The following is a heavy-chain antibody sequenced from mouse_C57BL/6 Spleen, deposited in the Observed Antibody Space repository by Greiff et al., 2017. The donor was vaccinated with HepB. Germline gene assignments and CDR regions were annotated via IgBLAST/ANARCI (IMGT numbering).Heavy chain of an antibody. J-gene: IGHJ3*01. CDR3: VRPDDYGAWFAY. CDR1: GFSFNTYA. CDR2: IRSKSNNYAT. Sequence: EVKLMESGGGLVQPKGSLKLSCAASGFSFNTYAMNWVRQAPGKGLEWVARIRSKSNNYATYYADSVKDRFTISRDDSESMLYRQMNNVKTEDTAMECCVRPDDYGAWFAYWGQGTLVTVSA. D-gene: IGHD2-4*01. V-gene: IGHV10-1*01.